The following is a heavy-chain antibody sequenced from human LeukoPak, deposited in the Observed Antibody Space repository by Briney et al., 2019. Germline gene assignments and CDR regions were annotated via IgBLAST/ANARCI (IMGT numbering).Heavy chain of an antibody. J-gene: IGHJ4*02. CDR1: GFTFRSFW. Sequence: PGGSLRLSCAASGFTFRSFWMTWVRQAPGKGLEWVANIKQDGSEQYYVDSVKGRFTIARDNAKNSVYLQMNSLRAEDTAVHHCARGRYSGNDYYLDYWGQGTLVIVSS. D-gene: IGHD5-12*01. V-gene: IGHV3-7*01. CDR3: ARGRYSGNDYYLDY. CDR2: IKQDGSEQ.